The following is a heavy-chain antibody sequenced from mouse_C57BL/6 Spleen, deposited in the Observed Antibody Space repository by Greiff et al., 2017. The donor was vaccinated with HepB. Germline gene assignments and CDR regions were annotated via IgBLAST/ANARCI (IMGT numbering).Heavy chain of an antibody. Sequence: DVQLQESGGGLVQPKGSLKLSCAASGFTFNTYAMHWVRQAPGKGLEWVARIRSKSSNYATYYADSVKDRFTISRDDSQSMLYLQMNNLKTEDTAMYYCVRDYYGSSPDWYFDVWGTGTTVTVSS. CDR1: GFTFNTYA. D-gene: IGHD1-1*01. J-gene: IGHJ1*03. CDR2: IRSKSSNYAT. CDR3: VRDYYGSSPDWYFDV. V-gene: IGHV10-3*01.